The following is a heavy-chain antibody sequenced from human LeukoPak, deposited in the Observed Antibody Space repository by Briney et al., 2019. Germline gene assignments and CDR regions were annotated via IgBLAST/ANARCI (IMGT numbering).Heavy chain of an antibody. J-gene: IGHJ4*02. CDR3: AKDLSMIVVVNLDY. CDR1: GFTFSSYA. Sequence: GGSLRLSCAASGFTFSSYAMSWVRQAPGKGLEWVSAISGSGGSTYYADSVKGRFTISRDNSKNTLYLQMNSLRAEDTAVYYCAKDLSMIVVVNLDYWGQGTLVTVTS. D-gene: IGHD3-22*01. V-gene: IGHV3-23*01. CDR2: ISGSGGST.